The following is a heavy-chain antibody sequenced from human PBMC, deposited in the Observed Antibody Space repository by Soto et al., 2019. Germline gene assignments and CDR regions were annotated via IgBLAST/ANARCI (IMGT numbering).Heavy chain of an antibody. D-gene: IGHD2-2*01. V-gene: IGHV4-39*01. CDR2: IYASGST. J-gene: IGHJ5*02. CDR1: GASISSSNYY. Sequence: PSETLSLTCTVSGASISSSNYYWAWIRPPQRKGREVICVIYASGSTYSNPSFRSRVTISIDTSKNQVSLRVTSVTAADTAFYYCARHRSASTGWFDPWGQGTLVTVSS. CDR3: ARHRSASTGWFDP.